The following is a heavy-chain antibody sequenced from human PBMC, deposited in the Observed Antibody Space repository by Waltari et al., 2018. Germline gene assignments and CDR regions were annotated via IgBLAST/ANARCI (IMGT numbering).Heavy chain of an antibody. Sequence: QVQLQESGPGLVEPSETLSLTCAVYGGSFSGYYWSWIRQPPGKGLEWIGEINHSGSTNYNPSLKSRVTISVDTSKNQFSLKLSSVTAADTAVYYCARPSIYCTNGVCYTDAFDIWGQGTMVTVSS. CDR1: GGSFSGYY. CDR3: ARPSIYCTNGVCYTDAFDI. J-gene: IGHJ3*02. D-gene: IGHD2-8*01. V-gene: IGHV4-34*01. CDR2: INHSGST.